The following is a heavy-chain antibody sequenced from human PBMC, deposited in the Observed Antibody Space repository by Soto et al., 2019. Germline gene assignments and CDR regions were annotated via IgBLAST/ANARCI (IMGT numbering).Heavy chain of an antibody. V-gene: IGHV3-33*01. CDR1: GFTFSSYG. D-gene: IGHD6-13*01. CDR2: IWYDGSNK. Sequence: QVQLVESGGGVVQPGRSLRLSCAASGFTFSSYGMHWVRQAPGKGLEWVAVIWYDGSNKYYADSVKGRFTISRDNSKNTLYLQMNSLRAEDTAVYYCARDKQQLVKGAFGPWGQGTLVTVSS. J-gene: IGHJ5*02. CDR3: ARDKQQLVKGAFGP.